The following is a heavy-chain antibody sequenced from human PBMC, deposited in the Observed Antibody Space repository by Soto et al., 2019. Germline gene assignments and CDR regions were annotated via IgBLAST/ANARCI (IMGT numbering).Heavy chain of an antibody. J-gene: IGHJ4*02. Sequence: GGSLRLSCAASGFTFSSYAMHWVRQAPGKGLEWVAVISYDGSNKYYADSVKGRFTISRDNSKNTLYLQMNSLRAEDTAVYYCARGSGRFNFDYWGQGTLVTVSS. CDR1: GFTFSSYA. CDR3: ARGSGRFNFDY. D-gene: IGHD3-3*01. CDR2: ISYDGSNK. V-gene: IGHV3-30-3*01.